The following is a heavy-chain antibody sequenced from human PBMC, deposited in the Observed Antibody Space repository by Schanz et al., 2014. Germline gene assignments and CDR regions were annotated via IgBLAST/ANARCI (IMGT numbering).Heavy chain of an antibody. Sequence: QVQLQQWGAGLLKPSETLSLTCAVYGGSFSGYYWSWIRQPPGKGLEWIAEINHGGSTNYNPSLNSRVTISVDTSKNQFSLKLRSVPAADTAVYYCARAARRTRVVPLYFDYWGQGTLVTVSS. CDR1: GGSFSGYY. V-gene: IGHV4-34*01. D-gene: IGHD2-2*01. J-gene: IGHJ4*02. CDR2: INHGGST. CDR3: ARAARRTRVVPLYFDY.